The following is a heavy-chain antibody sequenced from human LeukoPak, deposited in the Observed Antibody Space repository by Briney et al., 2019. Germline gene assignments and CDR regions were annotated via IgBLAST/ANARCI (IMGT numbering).Heavy chain of an antibody. CDR2: IRSKAYGETT. CDR3: TRMVQGWWTTPPRAPTDY. J-gene: IGHJ4*02. D-gene: IGHD4/OR15-4a*01. CDR1: GFTFGDYT. V-gene: IGHV3-49*03. Sequence: GGSLRLSCTASGFTFGDYTMSWFRQAPGKGLEWLGFIRSKAYGETTEYAASVKGRFTISRDDSKSIAYLQMNSLKTEDTAVYYCTRMVQGWWTTPPRAPTDYWGQGTLVTVSS.